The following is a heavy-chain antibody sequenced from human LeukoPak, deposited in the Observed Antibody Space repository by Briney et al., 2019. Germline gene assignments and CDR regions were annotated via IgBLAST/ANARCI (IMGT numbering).Heavy chain of an antibody. J-gene: IGHJ5*02. CDR2: INSDGSST. D-gene: IGHD2-15*01. V-gene: IGHV3-74*01. Sequence: GGSLRLSCAASGFTFSSYWMHWVRQAPGKGLVWVSRINSDGSSTSYADSVKGRFTISRDNAKNTLYLQMNSLRAEDTAVYYCARSNLGGWFDPWGQGTLVTVSS. CDR1: GFTFSSYW. CDR3: ARSNLGGWFDP.